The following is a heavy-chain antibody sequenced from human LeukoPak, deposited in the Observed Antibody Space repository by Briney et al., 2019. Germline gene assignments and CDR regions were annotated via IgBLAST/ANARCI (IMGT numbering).Heavy chain of an antibody. Sequence: SETLSLTCTVSGGSINPYYWSWIRQPPGKGLEWIGYIYYSGVTNYNPSLKSRVTISVDTSENQFSLKLRSVTAADTAVYYCAKLAVLRFGELLLEGWFDPWGQGTLVTVSS. CDR3: AKLAVLRFGELLLEGWFDP. D-gene: IGHD3-10*01. CDR2: IYYSGVT. V-gene: IGHV4-59*01. J-gene: IGHJ5*02. CDR1: GGSINPYY.